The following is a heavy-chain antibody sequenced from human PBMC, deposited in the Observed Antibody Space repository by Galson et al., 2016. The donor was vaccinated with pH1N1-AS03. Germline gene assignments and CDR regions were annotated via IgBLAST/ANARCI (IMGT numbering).Heavy chain of an antibody. CDR2: IYWDDDK. V-gene: IGHV2-5*02. D-gene: IGHD2-8*02. Sequence: PALVKPTQTLTLTCTFSEFSLTTSGVGVAWIRQPPGKALEWLALIYWDDDKRYSPSLKNRLTITKDSFRNKVVLSMTNMGPVDTAIYYCSHCLCQVEGTVRFDPWGQGNLVTVSS. CDR3: SHCLCQVEGTVRFDP. J-gene: IGHJ5*02. CDR1: EFSLTTSGVG.